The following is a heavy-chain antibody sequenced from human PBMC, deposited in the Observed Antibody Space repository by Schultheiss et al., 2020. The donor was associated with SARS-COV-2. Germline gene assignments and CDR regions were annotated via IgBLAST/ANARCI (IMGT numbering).Heavy chain of an antibody. CDR1: GFSLSTSGMC. Sequence: QTLSLTCTFSGFSLSTSGMCVSWIRQPPGKALEWLARIDWDDDKYYSTSLKTRLTISKDTSKNQVVLTMTNMDPVDTATYYCARIPGPALVDYYYYMDVWGKGTTVTVSS. D-gene: IGHD6-13*01. CDR3: ARIPGPALVDYYYYMDV. V-gene: IGHV2-70*11. CDR2: IDWDDDK. J-gene: IGHJ6*03.